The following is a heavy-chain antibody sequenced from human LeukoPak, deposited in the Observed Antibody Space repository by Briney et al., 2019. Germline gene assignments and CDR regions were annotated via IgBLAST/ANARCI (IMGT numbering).Heavy chain of an antibody. V-gene: IGHV4-34*01. Sequence: PSETLSLTCAVYGGSFSGYYWSWIRQPPGKGLEWIGEINHSGSTNYNPSLKSRVTISVDTSKNQFSLKLSSVTAADTAVYYCASHYYDSSGYYYVWFDPWGQGTLVTVSS. J-gene: IGHJ5*02. D-gene: IGHD3-22*01. CDR1: GGSFSGYY. CDR3: ASHYYDSSGYYYVWFDP. CDR2: INHSGST.